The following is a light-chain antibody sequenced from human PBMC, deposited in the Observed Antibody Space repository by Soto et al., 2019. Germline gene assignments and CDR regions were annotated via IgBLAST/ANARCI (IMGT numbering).Light chain of an antibody. V-gene: IGLV2-11*01. CDR2: DVS. Sequence: QSALTQPRSVSGSPGQSVTISSTGTSSDVGGYNYVSWYQQHPGKAPKLMIYDVSKWPSGVPDRFSGSKSGNTASLTISGLQAEDEADYYCCSYAGSYTHVFGTGTMLTVL. J-gene: IGLJ1*01. CDR3: CSYAGSYTHV. CDR1: SSDVGGYNY.